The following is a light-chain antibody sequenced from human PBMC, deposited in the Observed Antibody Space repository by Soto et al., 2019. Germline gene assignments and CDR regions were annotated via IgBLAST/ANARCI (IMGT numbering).Light chain of an antibody. V-gene: IGKV1-5*03. CDR3: QHYNSYSEA. CDR2: KAS. Sequence: DIQMTQSPSTPSGSVGDRVTITCRASHTISIWLAWYQQKPGKAPKLLIYKASTLKSGVPSRFSGSGSGTEFTLTISSLQPDDFATYYCQHYNSYSEAFGQGTKVDIK. J-gene: IGKJ1*01. CDR1: HTISIW.